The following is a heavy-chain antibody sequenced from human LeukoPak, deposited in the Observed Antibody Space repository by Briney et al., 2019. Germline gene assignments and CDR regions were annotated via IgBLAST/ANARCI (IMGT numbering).Heavy chain of an antibody. J-gene: IGHJ4*02. CDR3: ARREAARPYGFDY. CDR2: IYPDDSDT. CDR1: GYSFGNRW. D-gene: IGHD6-6*01. Sequence: GESLKISCKGSGYSFGNRWIGWVRQMPGKGLEWMGIIYPDDSDTIYSPSFEGQVTISADKSISTAYLQWSSLKASDTAMYYCARREAARPYGFDYWGQGTLVTVSS. V-gene: IGHV5-51*01.